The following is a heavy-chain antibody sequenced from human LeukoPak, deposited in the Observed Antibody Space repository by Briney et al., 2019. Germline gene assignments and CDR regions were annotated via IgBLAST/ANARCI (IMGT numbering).Heavy chain of an antibody. V-gene: IGHV3-23*01. CDR1: GFTFSSYG. Sequence: GGSLRLSCAASGFTFSSYGMSWVRQAPGKGLEWVSAISGSGGSTYYADSVKGRFTISRDNSKNTLYLQMNSLRAEDTAVYYCAKDGTTMVRGVIITPTKYFDYWGQGTLVTVSS. D-gene: IGHD3-10*01. CDR3: AKDGTTMVRGVIITPTKYFDY. CDR2: ISGSGGST. J-gene: IGHJ4*02.